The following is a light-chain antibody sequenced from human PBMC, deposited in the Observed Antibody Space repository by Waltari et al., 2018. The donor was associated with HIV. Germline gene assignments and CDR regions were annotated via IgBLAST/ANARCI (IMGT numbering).Light chain of an antibody. V-gene: IGLV2-14*03. CDR3: SSHTKTDLVV. CDR2: GVN. J-gene: IGLJ2*01. Sequence: HSALTQPASVSGSPGQSVSISCTGTGSDIGLYNYVSWYQQHPGKAPQLIIYGVNKRPSGVAFRFSGSKSGYTASLTISGLQSGDEAYYLCSSHTKTDLVVFGGGTSLTVL. CDR1: GSDIGLYNY.